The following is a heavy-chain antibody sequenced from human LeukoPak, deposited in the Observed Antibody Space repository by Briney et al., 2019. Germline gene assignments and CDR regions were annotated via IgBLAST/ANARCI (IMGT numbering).Heavy chain of an antibody. D-gene: IGHD6-19*01. CDR2: ISYDGSNK. CDR3: AGSLRQWLGSVTTSFDY. J-gene: IGHJ4*02. Sequence: PGRSLRLSCAASGFTFSSYARHWVRQAPGKGLEWVAVISYDGSNKYYADSVKGRFTISRDNSKKTLYLQMNSLRAEDTAVYYCAGSLRQWLGSVTTSFDYWGQGTLVTVSS. V-gene: IGHV3-30*04. CDR1: GFTFSSYA.